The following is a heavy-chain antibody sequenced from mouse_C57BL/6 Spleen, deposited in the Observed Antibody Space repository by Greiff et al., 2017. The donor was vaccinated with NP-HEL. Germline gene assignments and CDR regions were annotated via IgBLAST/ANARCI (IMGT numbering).Heavy chain of an antibody. CDR1: GYTFTSYW. D-gene: IGHD1-1*01. CDR3: SIILQQYHDFDY. Sequence: VQLQQPGAELVKPGASVKLSCKASGYTFTSYWMHWVKQRPGQGLEWIGMIHPNSGSTNYNEKFKSKATLTVDKSSSTAYMQLSSLTSDDSAVDYCSIILQQYHDFDYWGQGTTLTVSS. J-gene: IGHJ2*01. CDR2: IHPNSGST. V-gene: IGHV1-64*01.